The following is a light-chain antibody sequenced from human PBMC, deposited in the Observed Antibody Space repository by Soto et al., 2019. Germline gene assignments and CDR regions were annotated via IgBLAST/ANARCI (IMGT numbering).Light chain of an antibody. CDR3: PQSKSFPLT. Sequence: DIQMTQSPSTLSASLGDRVTITCRASQDISSWLTWYQQKPGKAPKVLIYIASRLQSGVPSRFSGSRSGTDFSLTISSLQPEDFATYYCPQSKSFPLTFGAGTKVDI. V-gene: IGKV1-12*01. CDR1: QDISSW. J-gene: IGKJ4*01. CDR2: IAS.